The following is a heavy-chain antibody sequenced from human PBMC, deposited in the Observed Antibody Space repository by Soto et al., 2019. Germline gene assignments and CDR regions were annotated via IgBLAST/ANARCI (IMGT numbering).Heavy chain of an antibody. CDR1: GYTFTSYD. CDR3: ARGAVAFGRANNWFDN. D-gene: IGHD3-3*01. CDR2: MNPNSGNT. J-gene: IGHJ5*02. Sequence: QVQLVQSGAEVKKPGASVKVSCKASGYTFTSYDTNWVRQATGQGLEWMGWMNPNSGNTGYAQKFQGRVTMTRNTSISTAHMELSSLRSEDTAVYYCARGAVAFGRANNWFDNWGQGTLVTVSS. V-gene: IGHV1-8*01.